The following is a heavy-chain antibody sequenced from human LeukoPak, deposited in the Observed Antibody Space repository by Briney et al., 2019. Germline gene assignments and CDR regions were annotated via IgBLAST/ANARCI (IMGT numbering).Heavy chain of an antibody. CDR3: ARGLLHCTNGVCYLRGGPGVSNWFDP. Sequence: PSETLSLTCTVSGGSISSSSYYWGWIRQPPGKGLEWIGSMYNSGSTYYNPSLKSRVTVSVDTSKNQFSLKLSSVTATDTAVYYCARGLLHCTNGVCYLRGGPGVSNWFDPWGQGTLVTVSS. D-gene: IGHD2-8*01. V-gene: IGHV4-39*01. J-gene: IGHJ5*02. CDR2: MYNSGST. CDR1: GGSISSSSYY.